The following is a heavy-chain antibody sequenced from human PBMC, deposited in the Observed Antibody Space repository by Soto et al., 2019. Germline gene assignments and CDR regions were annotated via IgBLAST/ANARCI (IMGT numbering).Heavy chain of an antibody. CDR3: ARLKAAAGDNDLPFDD. V-gene: IGHV5-51*01. CDR2: IYPGDSDT. J-gene: IGHJ4*01. D-gene: IGHD6-13*01. CDR1: GYKVSTWHNFTIYW. Sequence: PGESLKISCMGSGYKVSTWHNFTIYWIAWVRQMPGEGLEWMGIIYPGDSDTRYSPSFQGQVTISADKSISTAYLQWSSLKASDTAMYYCARLKAAAGDNDLPFDDWGQGTLVTVSS.